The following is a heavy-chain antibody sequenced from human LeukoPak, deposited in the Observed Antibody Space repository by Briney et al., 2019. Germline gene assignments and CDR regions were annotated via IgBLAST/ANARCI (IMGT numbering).Heavy chain of an antibody. V-gene: IGHV1-18*01. D-gene: IGHD2-21*01. Sequence: ASVTVSCTASGYTFTNYGISWVRQAPGQGLEWMGWISGYNGNPNYAQRLQGRVTMTTDSSTSTAYMELRSLRSDDTAVYYCANTILANCGGDCYDYWGQGTLVTVSS. CDR1: GYTFTNYG. CDR2: ISGYNGNP. J-gene: IGHJ4*02. CDR3: ANTILANCGGDCYDY.